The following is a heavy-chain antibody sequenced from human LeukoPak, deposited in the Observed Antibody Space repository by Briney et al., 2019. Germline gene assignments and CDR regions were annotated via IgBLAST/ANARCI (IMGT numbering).Heavy chain of an antibody. CDR1: DGSFSGYY. CDR2: INHSGST. CDR3: ARGSGWYSAPTGLDY. D-gene: IGHD6-19*01. V-gene: IGHV4-34*01. J-gene: IGHJ4*02. Sequence: SETLSLTCTVYDGSFSGYYWSWIRQPPGKGLEWIGEINHSGSTNYNPSLKSRVTISVDTSKNQFSLKLSSVTAADTAVYYCARGSGWYSAPTGLDYWGQGTLVTVSS.